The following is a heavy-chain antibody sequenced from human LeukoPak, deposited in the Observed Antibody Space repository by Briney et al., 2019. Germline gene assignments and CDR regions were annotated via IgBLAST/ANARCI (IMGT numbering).Heavy chain of an antibody. D-gene: IGHD3-16*01. V-gene: IGHV4-59*08. Sequence: SETLSLTCTVSGGSISSYYWSWIRQPPGKGLEWIGYIYYSGSTNYNHSLKSQVTISVDTSKNQFSLKLSSVTAADTAVYYCARLGGGDDYVWGSHYYYYGMDVWGQGTTVTVSS. J-gene: IGHJ6*02. CDR1: GGSISSYY. CDR3: ARLGGGDDYVWGSHYYYYGMDV. CDR2: IYYSGST.